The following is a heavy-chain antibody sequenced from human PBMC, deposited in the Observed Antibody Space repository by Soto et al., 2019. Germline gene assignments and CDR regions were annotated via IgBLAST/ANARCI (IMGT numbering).Heavy chain of an antibody. D-gene: IGHD3-10*01. J-gene: IGHJ4*02. V-gene: IGHV4-59*01. Sequence: PSETLSLTCTVSGGSIISYYWSWIRQPPGKGLEWIGYIYSSGSTNYNPSLKSRVTISVDTSKNQFSLKLSSVTAADTAVYYYARGTRGLFFGELSFYYFDYWGQGTLVTVS. CDR3: ARGTRGLFFGELSFYYFDY. CDR2: IYSSGST. CDR1: GGSIISYY.